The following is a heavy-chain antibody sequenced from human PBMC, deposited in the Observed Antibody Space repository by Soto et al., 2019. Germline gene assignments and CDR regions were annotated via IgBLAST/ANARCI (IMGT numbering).Heavy chain of an antibody. CDR1: GFTFSSYA. Sequence: VQLLESGGGLVQPGGSLRLSCAASGFTFSSYAMSWVRQAPGKGLEWVSAISGSGGSTYYADSVKGRFTISRDNSKNTLYLQMNSLRAEDTAVYYCAKGADDSSGYYDLRDYWGQGTLVTVSS. CDR2: ISGSGGST. J-gene: IGHJ4*02. D-gene: IGHD3-22*01. CDR3: AKGADDSSGYYDLRDY. V-gene: IGHV3-23*01.